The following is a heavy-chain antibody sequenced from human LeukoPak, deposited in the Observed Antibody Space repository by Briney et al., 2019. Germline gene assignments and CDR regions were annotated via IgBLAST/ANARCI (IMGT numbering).Heavy chain of an antibody. D-gene: IGHD1-26*01. CDR1: GFTFSGSA. CDR3: ARVKGEGAHFDY. Sequence: GGSLRLSCAASGFTFSGSALHWVRQASGKGLEWVGRIRSTANGYATAYAASVKGRFTISRDNAKKSLYLQMHSLRAEDTAFYHCARVKGEGAHFDYWGQGTLVTVSS. J-gene: IGHJ4*02. V-gene: IGHV3-73*01. CDR2: IRSTANGYAT.